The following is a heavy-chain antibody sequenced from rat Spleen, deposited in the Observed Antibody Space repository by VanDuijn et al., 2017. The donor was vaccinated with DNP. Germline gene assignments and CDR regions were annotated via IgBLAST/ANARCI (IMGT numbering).Heavy chain of an antibody. CDR3: ARQALRRLYWFAY. CDR2: VSYEGRNT. D-gene: IGHD1-11*01. Sequence: EVQLVESGGGLVKPGRSLKLSCAASGFTFTDYNMAWVRQSPEKGLEWVATVSYEGRNTYYGDFVKGRFTISRDNAKNSLYLQMNSLRSEDTATYFCARQALRRLYWFAYWGQGTLVTVSS. J-gene: IGHJ3*01. V-gene: IGHV5-22*01. CDR1: GFTFTDYN.